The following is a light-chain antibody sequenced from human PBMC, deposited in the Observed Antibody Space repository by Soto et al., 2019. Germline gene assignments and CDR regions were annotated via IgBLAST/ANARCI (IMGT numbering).Light chain of an antibody. CDR2: EVT. CDR1: RSDVGSYNS. V-gene: IGLV2-23*02. CDR3: FSYAGNSIWL. Sequence: QYALTQPASVSGSPGQSITISCTGTRSDVGSYNSIAWYQQHPGKAPRVVIFEVTKRPSGISDRFSGPKSGYTASLTISGLQAEDEADYFCFSYAGNSIWLFGGGTQLTVL. J-gene: IGLJ2*01.